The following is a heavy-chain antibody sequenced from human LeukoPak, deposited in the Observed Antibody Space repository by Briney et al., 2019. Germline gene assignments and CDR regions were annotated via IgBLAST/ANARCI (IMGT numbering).Heavy chain of an antibody. J-gene: IGHJ1*01. V-gene: IGHV4-39*01. CDR2: IYYSGST. D-gene: IGHD3-3*01. Sequence: SETLSLTCTVSGGSISSSSYYWGWIRQPPGKGLEWIGSIYYSGSTYYNPSLKSRVTISVDTSKNQFSLKLSSVTAADTAVYYCARRDVGSYEGYFQHWGQGTLVTVSS. CDR1: GGSISSSSYY. CDR3: ARRDVGSYEGYFQH.